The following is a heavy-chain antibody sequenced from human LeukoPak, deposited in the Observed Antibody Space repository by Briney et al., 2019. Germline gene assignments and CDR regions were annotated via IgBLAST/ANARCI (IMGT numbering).Heavy chain of an antibody. Sequence: GGSLRLSCAASGFTFSNYAMHWVRQAPGKGLEWVALISYDGSNKCYAGSVKGRFTISRDNSKNTLYLQMNSLRGEDTAVYYCARGAPRNYDFRSGPFDYWGKGSLVTVSS. V-gene: IGHV3-30-3*01. CDR2: ISYDGSNK. D-gene: IGHD3-3*01. CDR3: ARGAPRNYDFRSGPFDY. CDR1: GFTFSNYA. J-gene: IGHJ4*02.